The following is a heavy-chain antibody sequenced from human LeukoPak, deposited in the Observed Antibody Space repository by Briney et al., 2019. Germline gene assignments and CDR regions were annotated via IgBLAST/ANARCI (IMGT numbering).Heavy chain of an antibody. Sequence: GGSLRLSCAASGFTFSSYAMNWVRQAPGKGLEWVSSVSTSGSSKYYADSVKGQFAISRDNAKNSLYLQMSGLEAEDTAVYYCARERGGEDFDCWGQGTLVTVSS. CDR1: GFTFSSYA. J-gene: IGHJ4*02. CDR3: ARERGGEDFDC. CDR2: VSTSGSSK. V-gene: IGHV3-21*01. D-gene: IGHD3-16*01.